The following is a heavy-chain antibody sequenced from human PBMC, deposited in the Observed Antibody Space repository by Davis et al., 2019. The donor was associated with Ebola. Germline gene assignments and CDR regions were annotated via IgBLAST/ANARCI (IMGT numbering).Heavy chain of an antibody. Sequence: PGGSLRLSCAPSPFTFRRYAMHWVRQAPGKGLEWVAVISYDGSNKYYADSVKGRFTISRDNSKNTLYLQMNSLRAEDTAVYYCARRHSGSYYILDYWGQGTLVTVSS. V-gene: IGHV3-30*04. J-gene: IGHJ4*02. CDR2: ISYDGSNK. CDR1: PFTFRRYA. D-gene: IGHD1-26*01. CDR3: ARRHSGSYYILDY.